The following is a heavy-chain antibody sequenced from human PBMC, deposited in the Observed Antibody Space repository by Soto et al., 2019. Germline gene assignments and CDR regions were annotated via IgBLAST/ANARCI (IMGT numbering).Heavy chain of an antibody. D-gene: IGHD2-8*01. CDR1: GYTFTGYG. J-gene: IGHJ4*02. Sequence: ASVKVSCKASGYTFTGYGISWVRQAPGQGLEWMGWISAYNGNTNYAQKLQGRVTMTTDTSTSTAYMELRSLRSDDTAVYYCARDIVLMVYAAFDYWGQGTLVTVSS. CDR3: ARDIVLMVYAAFDY. CDR2: ISAYNGNT. V-gene: IGHV1-18*01.